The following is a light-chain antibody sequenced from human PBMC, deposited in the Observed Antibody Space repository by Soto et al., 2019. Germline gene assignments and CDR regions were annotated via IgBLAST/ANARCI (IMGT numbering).Light chain of an antibody. Sequence: DIQRTQSPSTLSASVGDRVTITCRASQSISHFLAWYQQKPGKVPKLLIYDASNLGSGVPSRFSGSVSGTDGTITISGLKKDDVTTYYCQQYTSYSRAFGQGTKVDIK. CDR2: DAS. CDR1: QSISHF. J-gene: IGKJ1*01. V-gene: IGKV1-5*01. CDR3: QQYTSYSRA.